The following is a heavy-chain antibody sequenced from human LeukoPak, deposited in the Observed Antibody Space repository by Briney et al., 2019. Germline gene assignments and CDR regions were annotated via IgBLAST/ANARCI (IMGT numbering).Heavy chain of an antibody. CDR1: GGSISSYY. V-gene: IGHV4-59*01. J-gene: IGHJ5*02. D-gene: IGHD2-2*01. CDR3: ARVGGGYCSSTGCASGFDP. Sequence: SETLSLTCTVSGGSISSYYWSWIRQPPGKGLEWIGYIYYSGSTNYNPSLKSRVTISVDTSKNQFSLKLSSVTAADTAVYYCARVGGGYCSSTGCASGFDPWGQGTLVTVSS. CDR2: IYYSGST.